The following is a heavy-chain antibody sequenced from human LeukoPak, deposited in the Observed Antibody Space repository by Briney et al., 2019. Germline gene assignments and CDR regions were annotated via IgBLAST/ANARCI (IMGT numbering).Heavy chain of an antibody. J-gene: IGHJ5*02. Sequence: SETLSLTCTVSGGSISSHYWSWIRQPPGKGLEWIGYIYYSGSTNYNPSLKSRVTISVDTSKNQFSLKLCSVTAADTAVHYCARGHSGTLSPWGQGTLVTVSS. CDR2: IYYSGST. D-gene: IGHD1-26*01. CDR1: GGSISSHY. CDR3: ARGHSGTLSP. V-gene: IGHV4-59*11.